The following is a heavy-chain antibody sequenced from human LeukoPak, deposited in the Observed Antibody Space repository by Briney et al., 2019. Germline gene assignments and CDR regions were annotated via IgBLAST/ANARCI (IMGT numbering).Heavy chain of an antibody. CDR1: GYTFTSYN. D-gene: IGHD1-14*01. V-gene: IGHV1-46*01. J-gene: IGHJ4*02. CDR3: ARDIAGGWNYFDY. CDR2: INPTGGST. Sequence: ASVKVSCKASGYTFTSYNIHWVRQAPGQGLEWMGIINPTGGSTGYAQKFRGRVTMTRDTSTTTVYMEMSSLRSEDTAVYYCARDIAGGWNYFDYWGQGTLVTVSS.